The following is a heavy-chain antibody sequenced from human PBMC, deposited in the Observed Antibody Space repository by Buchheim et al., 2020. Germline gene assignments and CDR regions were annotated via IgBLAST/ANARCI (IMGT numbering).Heavy chain of an antibody. V-gene: IGHV1-46*03. CDR3: GRGEVGTSTWLHY. D-gene: IGHD1-26*01. CDR1: GYSFTSYY. CDR2: INPGGGST. J-gene: IGHJ4*02. Sequence: QVQLVQSGAEVKKPGASVKVSCKASGYSFTSYYMHWVRQAPGQGLEWLGLINPGGGSTSYAQKFQGRVTMARAPSTSTVYMELSSLRSEDTAVYYCGRGEVGTSTWLHYWGQGTL.